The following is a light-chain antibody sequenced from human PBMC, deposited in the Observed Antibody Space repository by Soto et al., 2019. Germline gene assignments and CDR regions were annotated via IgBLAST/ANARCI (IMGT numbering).Light chain of an antibody. CDR1: QSVSSNY. V-gene: IGKV3-20*01. Sequence: EIVLTQSPGTLSLSPGERATLSCRASQSVSSNYLAWYQQKPGQAPRLLIYGASSRATGIPDRFSGSGSGTDFTLPISRLETEDFAVYYCQQYGTSPEWTFGQGTKVEIK. CDR2: GAS. CDR3: QQYGTSPEWT. J-gene: IGKJ1*01.